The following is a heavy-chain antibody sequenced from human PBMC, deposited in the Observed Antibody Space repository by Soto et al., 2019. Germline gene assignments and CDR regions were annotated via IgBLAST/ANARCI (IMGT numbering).Heavy chain of an antibody. CDR3: TRRPEKYYYDSSGYPAPATDAFDI. CDR2: IRSKANSYAT. J-gene: IGHJ3*02. V-gene: IGHV3-73*01. CDR1: GFTFSGSA. Sequence: GGSLRLSCAASGFTFSGSAMHWVRQASGKGLEWVGRIRSKANSYATAYAASVKGRFTISRDDSKNTAYLQMNSLKTEDTAVYYCTRRPEKYYYDSSGYPAPATDAFDIWGQGTMVTVSS. D-gene: IGHD3-22*01.